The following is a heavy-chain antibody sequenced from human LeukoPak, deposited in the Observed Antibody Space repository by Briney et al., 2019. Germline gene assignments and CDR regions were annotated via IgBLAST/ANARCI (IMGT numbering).Heavy chain of an antibody. CDR2: ISSSGSTI. J-gene: IGHJ6*03. V-gene: IGHV3-48*03. CDR3: ARDPIRAYMDV. Sequence: GGSLRLSCAASGFTFSSYAMSWVRQAPGKGLEWVSYISSSGSTIYYADSVKGRFTISRDNAKNSLYLQMNSLRAEDTAVYYCARDPIRAYMDVWGKGTTVTISS. CDR1: GFTFSSYA.